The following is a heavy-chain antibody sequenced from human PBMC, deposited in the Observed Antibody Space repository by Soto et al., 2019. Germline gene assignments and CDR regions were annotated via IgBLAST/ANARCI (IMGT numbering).Heavy chain of an antibody. CDR3: ARALPGTTVWFDP. CDR2: IYSGGST. V-gene: IGHV3-66*01. D-gene: IGHD4-17*01. J-gene: IGHJ5*02. CDR1: GFTVSINY. Sequence: EVQLVESGGGLVQPGGSLRLSYAASGFTVSINYMHWVRQPPGKGLEWVSVIYSGGSTYYADSVKGRFTISRDKSKNTLYLQMNNLRAEDTAVYYCARALPGTTVWFDPWGQGTLVTVSS.